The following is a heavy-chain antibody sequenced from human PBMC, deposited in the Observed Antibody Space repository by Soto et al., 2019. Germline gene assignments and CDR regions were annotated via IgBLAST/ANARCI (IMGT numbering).Heavy chain of an antibody. D-gene: IGHD6-6*01. Sequence: SETLSLTCAVSGGSISSSNWWSWVRQPPGKGLEWIGEIYHSGSTNYNPSLKSRVTISVDKSKNQFSLKLSSVTAADTAVYYCERPTGNSSSYAFDIWGQGTMVNVS. J-gene: IGHJ3*02. CDR1: GGSISSSNW. CDR2: IYHSGST. CDR3: ERPTGNSSSYAFDI. V-gene: IGHV4-4*02.